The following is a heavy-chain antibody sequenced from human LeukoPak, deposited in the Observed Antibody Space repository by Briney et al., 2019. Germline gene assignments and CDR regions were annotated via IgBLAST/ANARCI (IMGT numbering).Heavy chain of an antibody. CDR2: IYTSGST. D-gene: IGHD1-20*01. V-gene: IGHV4-4*07. CDR3: ARVYDWNDGTFNI. J-gene: IGHJ3*02. CDR1: GGSISNYY. Sequence: SETLSLTCTVSGGSISNYYWSWIRQPAGKGLEWIGRIYTSGSTNYNPSLKSRVTMSLDTSKNQFSLKLSSVTAADTALYYCARVYDWNDGTFNIWGQGTMVTVSS.